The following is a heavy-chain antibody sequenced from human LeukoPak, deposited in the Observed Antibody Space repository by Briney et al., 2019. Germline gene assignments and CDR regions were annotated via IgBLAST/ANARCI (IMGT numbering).Heavy chain of an antibody. CDR3: ARDEGIAVANAFDI. CDR1: GYTFTSYG. J-gene: IGHJ3*02. D-gene: IGHD6-19*01. Sequence: GASVKVSCKASGYTFTSYGISWVRQAPGQGLEWMGGIIPIFGTANYAQKFQGRVTITADESTSTAYMELSSLRSEDTAVYYCARDEGIAVANAFDIWGQGTMVTVSS. CDR2: IIPIFGTA. V-gene: IGHV1-69*13.